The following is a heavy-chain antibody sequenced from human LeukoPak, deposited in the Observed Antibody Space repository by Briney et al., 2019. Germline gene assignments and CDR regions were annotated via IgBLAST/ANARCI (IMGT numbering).Heavy chain of an antibody. CDR1: GFTFSSYG. J-gene: IGHJ4*02. V-gene: IGHV3-23*01. Sequence: GGSLRLSCAASGFTFSSYGMSWVRQAPGKGLEWVSAISGSGGSTYYADSVKGRFTISRDNAKNSLYVQMNSLRAEDTAVYYCARLTTGPFYFDYWGQGTLVTVSS. CDR3: ARLTTGPFYFDY. CDR2: ISGSGGST. D-gene: IGHD3-22*01.